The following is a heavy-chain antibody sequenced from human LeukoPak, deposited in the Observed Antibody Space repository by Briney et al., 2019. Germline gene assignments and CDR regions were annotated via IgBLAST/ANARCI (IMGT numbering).Heavy chain of an antibody. D-gene: IGHD1-26*01. Sequence: PGGSLRLSCAASGFTFSSYAMHWVRQAPGKGLEWVAVISYDGSNKYYADSVKGRFTISRDNSKNTLYLQMNSLRAEDTAVYYCARVSIVGAVFDYWGQGTLVTVSS. CDR3: ARVSIVGAVFDY. V-gene: IGHV3-30-3*01. CDR1: GFTFSSYA. CDR2: ISYDGSNK. J-gene: IGHJ4*02.